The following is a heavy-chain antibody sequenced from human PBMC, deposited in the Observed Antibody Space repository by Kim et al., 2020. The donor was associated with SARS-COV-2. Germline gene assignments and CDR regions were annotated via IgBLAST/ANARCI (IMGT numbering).Heavy chain of an antibody. CDR1: GGSISSYY. Sequence: SETLSLTCTVSGGSISSYYWSWIRQPPGKGLEWIGYIYYSGSTNYNPSLKSRVTISVDTSKNQFSLKLSSVTAADTAVYYCARDLAIVGATRGAEYYYGMDVWGQGTTVTVSS. V-gene: IGHV4-59*13. D-gene: IGHD1-26*01. J-gene: IGHJ6*02. CDR3: ARDLAIVGATRGAEYYYGMDV. CDR2: IYYSGST.